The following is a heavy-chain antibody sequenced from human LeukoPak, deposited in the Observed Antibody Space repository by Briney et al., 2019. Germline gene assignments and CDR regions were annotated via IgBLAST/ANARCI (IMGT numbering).Heavy chain of an antibody. CDR1: GFTFSSYG. V-gene: IGHV3-30*18. Sequence: PGGSLRLSCAASGFTFSSYGMHWVRQAPGKGLEWVAVISYDGSNKYYADSVKGRFTISRDNSKNTLYLQMNSLRAEDTAVYYCAKDGHLPGDYEPDYFDYWGQGTLGTVSS. D-gene: IGHD4-17*01. CDR3: AKDGHLPGDYEPDYFDY. J-gene: IGHJ4*02. CDR2: ISYDGSNK.